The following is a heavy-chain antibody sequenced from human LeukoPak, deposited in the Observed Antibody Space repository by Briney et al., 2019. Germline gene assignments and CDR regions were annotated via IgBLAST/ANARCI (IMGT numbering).Heavy chain of an antibody. J-gene: IGHJ4*02. D-gene: IGHD3-22*01. CDR1: GFSFSSSY. CDR3: AKRGVVIRVILVGFHKEAYYFDS. Sequence: PGGSLRLSCVASGFSFSSSYMSWVRQAPGKGLEWVSSISSSSSYIYYADSVKGRFTISRDNAKNSLYLQMNSLRAEDTAVYFCAKRGVVIRVILVGFHKEAYYFDSWGQGALVTVSS. CDR2: ISSSSSYI. V-gene: IGHV3-21*04.